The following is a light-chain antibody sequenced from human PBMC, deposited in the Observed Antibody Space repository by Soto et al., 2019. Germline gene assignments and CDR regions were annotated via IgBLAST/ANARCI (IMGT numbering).Light chain of an antibody. CDR2: EAS. CDR3: QQYGDSSP. CDR1: QYISNNY. V-gene: IGKV3-20*01. Sequence: DIVLTQSPGTLSLSPGDRATLSCRASQYISNNYLLWYQQKSGQVPRLLIYEASSRAAGIPDRFSGSGSGTDFTLTISRLEPEDFAVYYCQQYGDSSPFGGGTKVDIK. J-gene: IGKJ4*01.